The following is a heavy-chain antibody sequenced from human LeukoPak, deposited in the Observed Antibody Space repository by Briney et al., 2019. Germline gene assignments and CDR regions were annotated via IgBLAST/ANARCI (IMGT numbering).Heavy chain of an antibody. D-gene: IGHD2-2*02. CDR2: MNPDSGNT. Sequence: ASVKVSCKASGYTFRSYDINWVRQATGQGLEWMGWMNPDSGNTGYAQNFQGRVTMTSNTSITTAYMELTSLRSEDTAVYYCARGSFRGYCLDTSCYTINCWGQGTLVTVSS. V-gene: IGHV1-8*01. CDR1: GYTFRSYD. J-gene: IGHJ4*02. CDR3: ARGSFRGYCLDTSCYTINC.